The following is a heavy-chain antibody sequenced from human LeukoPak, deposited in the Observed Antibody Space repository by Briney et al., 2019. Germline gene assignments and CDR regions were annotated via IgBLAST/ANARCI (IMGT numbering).Heavy chain of an antibody. J-gene: IGHJ6*02. D-gene: IGHD3-10*01. CDR3: ARDGRGSSWQSGYYYPYFAMDV. V-gene: IGHV3-11*01. CDR2: ITGSETIV. CDR1: GFNFSDYF. Sequence: GGSLRLSCAASGFNFSDYFMSWIRQAPGKGLERISYITGSETIVFYADSVKGRFTISRDNAKNALYLQMDSLRDEDTAVYFCARDGRGSSWQSGYYYPYFAMDVWGQGTTVTVSS.